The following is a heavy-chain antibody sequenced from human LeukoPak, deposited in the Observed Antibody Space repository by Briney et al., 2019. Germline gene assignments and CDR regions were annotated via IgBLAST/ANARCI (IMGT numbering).Heavy chain of an antibody. CDR2: ISGSGGST. J-gene: IGHJ4*01. V-gene: IGHV3-23*01. CDR3: AKDIYSAYDLARAFDF. Sequence: GGSLRLSCAASGFTFSSYAMSWVRQAPGKGLEWVSAISGSGGSTYYADSVKGRFTISRDNSKSTLDLQMNSLRVEDTALYYCAKDIYSAYDLARAFDFWGQGTLVTVST. CDR1: GFTFSSYA. D-gene: IGHD5-12*01.